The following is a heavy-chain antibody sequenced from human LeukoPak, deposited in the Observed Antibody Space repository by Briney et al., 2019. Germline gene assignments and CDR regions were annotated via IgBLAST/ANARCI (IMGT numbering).Heavy chain of an antibody. CDR2: IRFEGTEK. CDR3: AKDLMRDRWFGES. Sequence: PGGSLRLSCAGSGFSVSGNYMSWVRQAPGKGLEWVAFIRFEGTEKFYADSVKGRFTISRDNYQNTLYLEMNSLRVEDTGVYYCAKDLMRDRWFGESWGQGTLVTVSS. J-gene: IGHJ5*02. V-gene: IGHV3-30*02. D-gene: IGHD3-10*01. CDR1: GFSVSGNY.